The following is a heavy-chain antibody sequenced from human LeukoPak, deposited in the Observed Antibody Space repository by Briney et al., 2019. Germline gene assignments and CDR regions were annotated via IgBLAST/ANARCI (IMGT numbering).Heavy chain of an antibody. D-gene: IGHD1-14*01. CDR2: IYSSGSI. J-gene: IGHJ6*03. V-gene: IGHV4-39*01. CDR1: DGSISSSNFF. CDR3: ARHDTTPSYYMDV. Sequence: SETLSLTCTVSDGSISSSNFFWGWVRQPPEKGLEWIGYIYSSGSIYYNPSLNSRVTISVDTSKNQFSLKLTSVTAADTAVYYCARHDTTPSYYMDVWGKGTTVTVSS.